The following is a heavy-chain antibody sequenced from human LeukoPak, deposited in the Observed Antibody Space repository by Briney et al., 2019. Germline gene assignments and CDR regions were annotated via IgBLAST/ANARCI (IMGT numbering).Heavy chain of an antibody. CDR1: GGTFSSYA. D-gene: IGHD3-10*01. J-gene: IGHJ4*02. CDR2: IIPIFGTA. Sequence: GASVKVPCKASGGTFSSYAISWVRQAPGQGLEWMGGIIPIFGTANYAQKFQGRVTITADESTSTAYMELSSLRSEDTAVYYCARGPYYGSGSYYLSGFDYWGQGTLVTVSS. V-gene: IGHV1-69*13. CDR3: ARGPYYGSGSYYLSGFDY.